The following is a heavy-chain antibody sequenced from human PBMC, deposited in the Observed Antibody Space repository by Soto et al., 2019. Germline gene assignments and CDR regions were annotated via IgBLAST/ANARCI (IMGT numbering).Heavy chain of an antibody. D-gene: IGHD3-3*01. V-gene: IGHV3-30*18. J-gene: IGHJ6*02. CDR1: GFTFSSHS. Sequence: QEQLVESGGGVVQPGRSLRLSCEASGFTFSSHSLHWVRQAPGKGLEWVALISYDGRKKYYADSVKGRFTISRDYSRNTLYLEMNSPRTEDTAIYYCGKDRKEDAFWSGDYTYNGMDVWGQGTTVTVSS. CDR3: GKDRKEDAFWSGDYTYNGMDV. CDR2: ISYDGRKK.